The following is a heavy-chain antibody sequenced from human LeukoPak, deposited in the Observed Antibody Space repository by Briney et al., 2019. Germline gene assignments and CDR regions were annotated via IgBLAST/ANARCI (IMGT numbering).Heavy chain of an antibody. D-gene: IGHD3-10*01. J-gene: IGHJ6*02. CDR1: GGSISSYY. V-gene: IGHV4-59*01. Sequence: SETLSLTCTVSGGSISSYYWSWIRQPPGKGLEWIGYIYYSGSTNYNPSLKSRVTISVDTSKNQFSLKLSSVTAADTAVYYCARALFEGSGSYSGYYGMDVWGQGTTVTVSS. CDR2: IYYSGST. CDR3: ARALFEGSGSYSGYYGMDV.